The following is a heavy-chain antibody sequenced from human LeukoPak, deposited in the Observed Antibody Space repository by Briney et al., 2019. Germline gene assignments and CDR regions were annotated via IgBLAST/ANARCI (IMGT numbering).Heavy chain of an antibody. CDR3: AKVVRGYSYGPAGY. CDR1: GFTFDDYA. CDR2: ISWNSGSI. J-gene: IGHJ4*02. V-gene: IGHV3-9*01. D-gene: IGHD5-18*01. Sequence: GGSLRLSCAASGFTFDDYAMHWVRQAPGKGLEWVSGISWNSGSIGYADSVKGRFTISRDNAKNSLYLQMNSLRAEDTALYYCAKVVRGYSYGPAGYWGQGTLVTVSS.